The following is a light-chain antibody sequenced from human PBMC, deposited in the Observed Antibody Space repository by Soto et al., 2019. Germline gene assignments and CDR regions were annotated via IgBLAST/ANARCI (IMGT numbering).Light chain of an antibody. CDR1: QSIRSW. Sequence: DIQMTQSHSTLSASVGDRVTITCRASQSIRSWLAWYQQKPEKAPNLLIYKASSLESGVPSRFSATGSGTEFTLTISTLQPDDFATYYCQQYIRYPLTFGQGTRLE. V-gene: IGKV1-5*03. CDR3: QQYIRYPLT. CDR2: KAS. J-gene: IGKJ5*01.